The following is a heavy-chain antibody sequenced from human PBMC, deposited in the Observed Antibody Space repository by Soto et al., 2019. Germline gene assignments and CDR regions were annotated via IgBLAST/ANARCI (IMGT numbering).Heavy chain of an antibody. Sequence: SETLSLTCTVSGGSISSYYWSWIRQPPGKGLEWIGYSYYSGSTNYNPSLKSRVTISVDTSKNQFSLKLSSVTAADTAVYYCARFRGYDIWDFDYWGQGTLVTVSS. CDR2: SYYSGST. CDR3: ARFRGYDIWDFDY. V-gene: IGHV4-59*01. CDR1: GGSISSYY. J-gene: IGHJ4*02. D-gene: IGHD5-12*01.